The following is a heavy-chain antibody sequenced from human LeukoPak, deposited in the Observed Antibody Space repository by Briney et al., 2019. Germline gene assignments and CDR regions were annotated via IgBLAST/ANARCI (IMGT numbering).Heavy chain of an antibody. CDR2: IYYSGST. D-gene: IGHD3-22*01. CDR3: ARHYYDTSGYYYFES. V-gene: IGHV4-59*08. J-gene: IGHJ4*02. CDR1: GGSISSYY. Sequence: PSETLSLTCTVSGGSISSYYWSWIRQPPGKGLEYMGYIYYSGSTDYNPSFKSRITISVDTSKNQFSLNLSSVTAADTAVYYCARHYYDTSGYYYFESWGQGTLVTVSS.